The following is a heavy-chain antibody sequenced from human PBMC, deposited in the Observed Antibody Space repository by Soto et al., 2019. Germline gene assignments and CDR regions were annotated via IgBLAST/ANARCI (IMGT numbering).Heavy chain of an antibody. CDR3: ARVRDLLRETDMAASFDY. CDR2: ISYDGSNR. V-gene: IGHV3-30-3*01. Sequence: QVQLVESGGGVVQPGRSLRLSCAASGFPFTNYAMHWVRQAPGKGLQWVALISYDGSNRYYADSVKGRFTISRDNSKKTXXLQMNSLRGEDTALYYCARVRDLLRETDMAASFDYWGQGTLVTVSS. J-gene: IGHJ4*02. D-gene: IGHD5-18*01. CDR1: GFPFTNYA.